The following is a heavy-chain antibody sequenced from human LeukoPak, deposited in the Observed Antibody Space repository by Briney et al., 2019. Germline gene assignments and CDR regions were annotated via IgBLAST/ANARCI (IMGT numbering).Heavy chain of an antibody. CDR1: GFTFSSYS. D-gene: IGHD3-9*01. Sequence: QPGGSLRLSCAASGFTFSSYSMNWVRQAPGKGLEWVSYISSSSSTIYYADSVKGRFTISRDNAKNSLYLQMNSLRAEDTAVYYCARENYDILTPPFDYWGQGTLVTVSS. CDR3: ARENYDILTPPFDY. J-gene: IGHJ4*02. V-gene: IGHV3-48*04. CDR2: ISSSSSTI.